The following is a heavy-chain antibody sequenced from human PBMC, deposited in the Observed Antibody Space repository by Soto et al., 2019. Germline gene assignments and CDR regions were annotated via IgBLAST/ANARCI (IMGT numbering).Heavy chain of an antibody. J-gene: IGHJ4*02. V-gene: IGHV3-15*01. CDR2: IKSKTDGGTT. Sequence: EVQLVESGGGLVKPGGSLRLSCAASGFTFINAWMTWVRQAPGKGLEWVGRIKSKTDGGTTDYAAPVKGRFTIPIGEVKNTLYLQMNRLKNEHTGVYYCSAVGYCNRNSCYRGTYFVYWCQGTLVTVCS. CDR3: SAVGYCNRNSCYRGTYFVY. D-gene: IGHD2-2*02. CDR1: GFTFINAW.